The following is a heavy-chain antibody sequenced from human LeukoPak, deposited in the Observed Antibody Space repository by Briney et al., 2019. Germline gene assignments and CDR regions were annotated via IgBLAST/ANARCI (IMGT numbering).Heavy chain of an antibody. CDR1: GYTFTSYD. V-gene: IGHV1-8*03. D-gene: IGHD3-3*01. CDR3: ATRNGDFWSGYYFDY. CDR2: MNPNSGSI. Sequence: ASVKVSCKASGYTFTSYDINWVRQAPGQGLEWMGWMNPNSGSIDYAQMFQGRVTITSNTSISTAYMELSSLRSEDTAVYYCATRNGDFWSGYYFDYWGQGTLVTVSS. J-gene: IGHJ4*02.